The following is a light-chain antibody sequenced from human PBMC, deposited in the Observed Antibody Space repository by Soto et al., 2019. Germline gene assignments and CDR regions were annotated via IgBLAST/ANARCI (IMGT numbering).Light chain of an antibody. CDR1: QIVSSNY. CDR3: QQYASSPRT. V-gene: IGKV3-20*01. J-gene: IGKJ1*01. Sequence: ETVLTQSPGTLSLSPGEGATLSCRASQIVSSNYLAWYQQKPGQAPRLLIYGVSSRATGIPDRFSGSGSGTDFTLTISRLEPEDFAVYYCQQYASSPRTFGQGTKVEIK. CDR2: GVS.